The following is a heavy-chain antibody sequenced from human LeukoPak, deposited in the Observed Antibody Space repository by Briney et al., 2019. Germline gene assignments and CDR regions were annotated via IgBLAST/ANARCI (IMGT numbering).Heavy chain of an antibody. D-gene: IGHD2-2*01. J-gene: IGHJ4*02. Sequence: AESLRISCQGSGYSFTSYWISWVRQMPGKGLEWVGRIDPSDSYTNYSPSFQGHVTISADKSISTAYLQWSSLKASDTAMYYCARLEGYCSSTSCLDWGQGTLVTVSS. V-gene: IGHV5-10-1*01. CDR1: GYSFTSYW. CDR3: ARLEGYCSSTSCLD. CDR2: IDPSDSYT.